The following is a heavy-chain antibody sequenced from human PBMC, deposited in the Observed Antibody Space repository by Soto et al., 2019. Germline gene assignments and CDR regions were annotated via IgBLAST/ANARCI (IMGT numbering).Heavy chain of an antibody. CDR2: ISGSGGST. Sequence: QAPWKGLEWVSAISGSGGSTYYADSVKGRFTISRDNSKNTLYLQMNSLRAEDTAVYYCAKGASITMIVVVITHIDYWGQGTLVTVSS. CDR3: AKGASITMIVVVITHIDY. V-gene: IGHV3-23*01. D-gene: IGHD3-22*01. J-gene: IGHJ4*02.